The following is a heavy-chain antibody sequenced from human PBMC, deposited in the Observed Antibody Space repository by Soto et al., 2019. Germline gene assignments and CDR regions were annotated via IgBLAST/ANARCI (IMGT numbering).Heavy chain of an antibody. D-gene: IGHD4-4*01. J-gene: IGHJ4*02. CDR1: GFSFSNYA. V-gene: IGHV3-23*01. CDR2: ISSSGYT. Sequence: GGSLRLSCATSGFSFSNYAMSWVRQAPGKGLEWVAGISSSGYTYYVDSLKGRFAISRDNSKNSLYLQMNSLRAEDTAVYYGAKDLIDYSNSYFDYWGQGTLVTVSS. CDR3: AKDLIDYSNSYFDY.